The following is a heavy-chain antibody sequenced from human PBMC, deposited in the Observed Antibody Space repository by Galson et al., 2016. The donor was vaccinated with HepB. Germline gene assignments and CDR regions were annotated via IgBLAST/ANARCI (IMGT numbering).Heavy chain of an antibody. Sequence: SLRLSCAASGFSFSDYAMTWVRQAPGKGLEWVSTISGSGANTYYADSAKGRFAISKDNSKNTVYLQMNSLRAEDTAVFYCARERRRFYAFWWGFSIHDYWGQGTLVTVSS. CDR3: ARERRRFYAFWWGFSIHDY. CDR1: GFSFSDYA. V-gene: IGHV3-23*01. J-gene: IGHJ4*02. D-gene: IGHD3-3*01. CDR2: ISGSGANT.